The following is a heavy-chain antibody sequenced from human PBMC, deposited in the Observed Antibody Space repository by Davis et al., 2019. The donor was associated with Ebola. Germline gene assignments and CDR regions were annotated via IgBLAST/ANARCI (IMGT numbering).Heavy chain of an antibody. V-gene: IGHV3-74*03. CDR1: GFIFTNYW. CDR2: INSDGSIS. D-gene: IGHD3-3*01. J-gene: IGHJ6*02. Sequence: HTGRSLRLSCAASGFIFTNYWLHWVRQPPGKGLVWVSRINSDGSISKYADSVTGRFTISRDNDKNTIYLQMNSLRVEDTATYYWVREGRDVLRFVEWLRKPEYDGMDVWGQGTTVTVSS. CDR3: VREGRDVLRFVEWLRKPEYDGMDV.